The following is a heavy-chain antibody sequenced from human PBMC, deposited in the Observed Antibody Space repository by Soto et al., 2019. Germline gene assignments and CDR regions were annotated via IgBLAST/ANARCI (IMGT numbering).Heavy chain of an antibody. V-gene: IGHV4-31*03. J-gene: IGHJ4*02. CDR3: ATLHGCNRLFDY. CDR2: VYYSGNT. Sequence: TSETLSLTCTVSGGSISSDGYHWSWIRQHPGKGLEWIGYVYYSGNTYYNPSLKSRVTISVDTSKNQFSLKLSSVTAADTAVYYCATLHGCNRLFDYWGQGTLVTVSS. D-gene: IGHD2-15*01. CDR1: GGSISSDGYH.